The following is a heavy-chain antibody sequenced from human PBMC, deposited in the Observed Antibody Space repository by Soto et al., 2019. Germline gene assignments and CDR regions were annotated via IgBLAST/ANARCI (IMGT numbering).Heavy chain of an antibody. Sequence: QVQLVQSGAEVKKPGSSVKVSCKASGGTFSSYAFSWVRQAPGQRLEWMGGILPVFGTTNYAQRFQDRLTITAVESTGTAYRDLSSLRSDDTAVYYCFFWRTTLVGGVLDFWGQGTLVTVSS. CDR3: FFWRTTLVGGVLDF. D-gene: IGHD3-10*01. V-gene: IGHV1-69*01. CDR2: ILPVFGTT. J-gene: IGHJ4*02. CDR1: GGTFSSYA.